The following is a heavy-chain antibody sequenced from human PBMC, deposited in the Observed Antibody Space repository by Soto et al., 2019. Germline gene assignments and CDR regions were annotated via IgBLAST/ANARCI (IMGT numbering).Heavy chain of an antibody. CDR2: INHSGST. CDR3: ARGCRYSYGYPNAYNWFAP. CDR1: GGSFSGYY. Sequence: SETLSLTCAVYGGSFSGYYWSWIRQPPGKGLEWIGEINHSGSTNYNPSLKSRVTISVDTSKNQFSLKLSSVTAADTAVYYCARGCRYSYGYPNAYNWFAPWGQGTLVTVSS. D-gene: IGHD5-18*01. V-gene: IGHV4-34*01. J-gene: IGHJ5*02.